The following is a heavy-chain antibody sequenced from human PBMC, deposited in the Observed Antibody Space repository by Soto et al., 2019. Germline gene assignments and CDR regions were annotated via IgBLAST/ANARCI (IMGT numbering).Heavy chain of an antibody. V-gene: IGHV4-39*01. CDR3: VRHPSDLWFDP. Sequence: QLQLQESGPGLVKPSETLSLTCSVSGGSISSSSYFWGWTRQPPGKGLEWIGSIYYSGSTYYNPSLTSRVNVAVATSKNQFFLKLSSVTAADTAVYYCVRHPSDLWFDPWGQGTLVTVSS. D-gene: IGHD2-2*01. CDR2: IYYSGST. CDR1: GGSISSSSYF. J-gene: IGHJ5*02.